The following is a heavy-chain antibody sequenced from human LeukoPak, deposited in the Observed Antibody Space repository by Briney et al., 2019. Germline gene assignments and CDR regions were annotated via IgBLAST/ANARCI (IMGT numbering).Heavy chain of an antibody. J-gene: IGHJ5*02. CDR3: ARDDSRRDPCSGGSCIWFDP. CDR2: IYHSGST. CDR1: GYSISSGYY. V-gene: IGHV4-38-2*02. D-gene: IGHD2-15*01. Sequence: PSETLSLTCTVSGYSISSGYYWGWIRQPPGKGLEWIGSIYHSGSTYYNPSLKSRVTTSVDTSKNQFSLKLSSVTAADTAVYYCARDDSRRDPCSGGSCIWFDPWGQGTLVTVSS.